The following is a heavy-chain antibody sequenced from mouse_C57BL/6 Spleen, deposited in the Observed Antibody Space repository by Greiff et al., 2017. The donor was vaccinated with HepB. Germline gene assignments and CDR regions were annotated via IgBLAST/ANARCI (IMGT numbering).Heavy chain of an antibody. Sequence: VQLQQSGAELVKPGASVKISCQASGYAFSSYWMNWVKQRPGKGLEWIGQIYPGDGDTNYNGKFKGKATLTADKSSSTAYMQLSSLTSEDSAVYFCARCPHYYGSSPWYFDVWGTGTTVTVSS. CDR2: IYPGDGDT. CDR3: ARCPHYYGSSPWYFDV. V-gene: IGHV1-80*01. J-gene: IGHJ1*03. D-gene: IGHD1-1*01. CDR1: GYAFSSYW.